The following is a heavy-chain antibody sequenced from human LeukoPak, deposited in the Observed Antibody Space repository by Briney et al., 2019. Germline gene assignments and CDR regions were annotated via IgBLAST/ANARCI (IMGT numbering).Heavy chain of an antibody. CDR1: GFTLSSYW. Sequence: GGSLRLSCAASGFTLSSYWMSWVRQAPGKGLEWVTNIKQDGSEKYYVDSVKGRFTISRDNAENSLYLQMNDLRAEDTAVYYCARDRTWYDYWGQGTLVTVSS. J-gene: IGHJ4*02. CDR2: IKQDGSEK. CDR3: ARDRTWYDY. V-gene: IGHV3-7*01. D-gene: IGHD6-13*01.